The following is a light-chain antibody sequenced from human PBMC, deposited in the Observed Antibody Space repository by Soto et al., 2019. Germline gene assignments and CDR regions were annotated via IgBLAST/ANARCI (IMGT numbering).Light chain of an antibody. CDR1: QSISSW. J-gene: IGKJ1*01. CDR3: QQYNDYPWT. V-gene: IGKV1-5*03. CDR2: KAS. Sequence: DIQMTQSPSTLSASVGDRVTITCRASQSISSWLAWYQQKPGKAPKLLIYKASSLESGVPSRFSGSGSGTEFTLTISSLQPDDFATYYYQQYNDYPWTFGQGTKVVIK.